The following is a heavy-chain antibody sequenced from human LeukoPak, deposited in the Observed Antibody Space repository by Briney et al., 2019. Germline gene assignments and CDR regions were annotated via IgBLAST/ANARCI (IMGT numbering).Heavy chain of an antibody. CDR2: IYYSGST. Sequence: SSETLSLPCTVSGGSISSYYWSWIRETPGKGLVWMGYIYYSGSTNYNPSLKSRVTISVDTSKNQFSLKLSSVTAADTAVYFCARHGASGSYLYYFDYWGQGTLVTVSS. J-gene: IGHJ4*02. D-gene: IGHD1-26*01. V-gene: IGHV4-59*08. CDR1: GGSISSYY. CDR3: ARHGASGSYLYYFDY.